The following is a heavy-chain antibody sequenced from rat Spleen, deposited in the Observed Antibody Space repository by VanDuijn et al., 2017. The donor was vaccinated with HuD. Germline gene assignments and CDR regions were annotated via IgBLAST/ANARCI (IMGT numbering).Heavy chain of an antibody. Sequence: EVQLVESDGGLVQPGRSLKLSCAASGFTFSDYYMAWVRRAPTKGLEWVATISSDGRRNYYRDSVKGRFTISRDNAKSSLYLQMDSLRSADTATYYWARRHYGYTDYFDYWGQGVMVPVSS. D-gene: IGHD1-11*01. V-gene: IGHV5-29*01. CDR1: GFTFSDYY. CDR2: ISSDGRRN. J-gene: IGHJ2*01. CDR3: ARRHYGYTDYFDY.